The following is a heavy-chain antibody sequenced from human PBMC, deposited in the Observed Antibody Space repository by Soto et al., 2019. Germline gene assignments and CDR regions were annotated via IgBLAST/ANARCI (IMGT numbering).Heavy chain of an antibody. CDR3: ARHIDY. Sequence: QLQLQESGPGLVKPSETLSLTCTVSGGSISSSSYYWGWIRQPPGKGLEWIGRIYYSGSTYYNPSPQRXXNLSVDPSKNQFSLKLSSVTAADPAVYYCARHIDYWGQGTLVTVSS. V-gene: IGHV4-39*01. J-gene: IGHJ4*02. CDR2: IYYSGST. CDR1: GGSISSSSYY.